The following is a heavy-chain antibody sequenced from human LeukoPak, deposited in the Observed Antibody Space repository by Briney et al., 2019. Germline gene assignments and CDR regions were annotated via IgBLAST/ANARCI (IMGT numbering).Heavy chain of an antibody. CDR2: ISWNSGSI. V-gene: IGHV3-9*01. Sequence: PGGSLRLSCAASGFTFDDYAMHWVRQAPGKGLEWVSGISWNSGSIGYADSVKGRFTISRDNSKNTLYLQMNSLRAEDTAVYYCAKRGGLRRLENKYYFYYMDVWGKGTTVTISS. CDR1: GFTFDDYA. CDR3: AKRGGLRRLENKYYFYYMDV. J-gene: IGHJ6*03. D-gene: IGHD5-12*01.